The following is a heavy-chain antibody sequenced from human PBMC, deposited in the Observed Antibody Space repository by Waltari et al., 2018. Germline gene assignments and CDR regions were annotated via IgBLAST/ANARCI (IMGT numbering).Heavy chain of an antibody. CDR3: ARGPANPFKGYDSPPPPPDY. J-gene: IGHJ4*02. D-gene: IGHD3-22*01. V-gene: IGHV4-38-2*01. CDR1: GYSISSGYY. CDR2: LYHSGST. Sequence: QVQLQESGPGLVKPSETLSLTCAVSGYSISSGYYWGWIRQPPGKGLEWIGSLYHSGSTYYTPSPKSRVTIAVDTSKNQSSRKRSSVTAADTAVYYCARGPANPFKGYDSPPPPPDYWGQGTLVTVSS.